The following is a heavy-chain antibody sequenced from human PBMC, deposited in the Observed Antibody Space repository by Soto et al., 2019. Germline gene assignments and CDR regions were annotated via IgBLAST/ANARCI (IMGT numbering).Heavy chain of an antibody. D-gene: IGHD3-3*01. CDR1: GFTFSSYS. CDR2: ISGSGGST. V-gene: IGHV3-23*01. J-gene: IGHJ3*02. Sequence: GGSLTLSCAASGFTFSSYSMSWVRQAPGKGLEWVSAISGSGGSTCYADSVNGRFTISRDNSKNTLYLQMNSLRAEYTAVYYCANLYDFWSGPRDPDDAFDIWGQVTRFSVS. CDR3: ANLYDFWSGPRDPDDAFDI.